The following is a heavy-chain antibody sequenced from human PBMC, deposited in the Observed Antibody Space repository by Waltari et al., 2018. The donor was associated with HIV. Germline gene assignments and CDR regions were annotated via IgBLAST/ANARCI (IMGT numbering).Heavy chain of an antibody. CDR2: ISVYNGDT. J-gene: IGHJ6*02. V-gene: IGHV1-18*01. CDR1: GCTFITHG. CDR3: ARVSGSGYYGMDV. Sequence: VPPVQSGRAVKKPAALVKVSRQASGCTFITHGISWVRQAPGQGLEWMGWISVYNGDTNYAQKFQGRVTMTTDTSTSTAYMELRSLRSDDTAVYFCARVSGSGYYGMDVWGQGTTVTVSS. D-gene: IGHD3-10*01.